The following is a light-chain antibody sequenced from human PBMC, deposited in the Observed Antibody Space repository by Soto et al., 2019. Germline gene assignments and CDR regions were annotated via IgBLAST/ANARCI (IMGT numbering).Light chain of an antibody. V-gene: IGKV1-5*01. CDR3: QHYNSHSAHA. J-gene: IGKJ4*01. CDR2: DAS. CDR1: QTISNW. Sequence: DIQMTQSPSTLSASIGDRVTITCRASQTISNWLAWYQQKPGKPPRLLIYDASRSQTGVPSRVSGIGSGTEFTITITSLQPDDVATDYCQHYNSHSAHAFGGGSKVELK.